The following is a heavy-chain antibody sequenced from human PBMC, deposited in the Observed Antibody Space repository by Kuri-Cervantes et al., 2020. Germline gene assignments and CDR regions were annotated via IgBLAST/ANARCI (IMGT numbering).Heavy chain of an antibody. Sequence: KVSCKGSGYSFTSYWIGWVRQMPGKGLEWMGIIYPGDSDTRYSPSFPGQVTISADKSISTAYLQWSSLKASDTAMYYCARHSGSYFPHFDYWGQGTLVTVSS. CDR3: ARHSGSYFPHFDY. D-gene: IGHD1-26*01. CDR1: GYSFTSYW. CDR2: IYPGDSDT. J-gene: IGHJ4*02. V-gene: IGHV5-51*01.